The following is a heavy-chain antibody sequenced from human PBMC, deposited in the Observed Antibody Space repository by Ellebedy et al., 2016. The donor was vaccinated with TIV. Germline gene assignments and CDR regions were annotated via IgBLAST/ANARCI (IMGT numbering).Heavy chain of an antibody. CDR3: ARYCYYGMDV. V-gene: IGHV4-59*01. CDR1: GGSISSYY. Sequence: SETLSLXCTVSGGSISSYYWSWIRQPPGKGLEWIGYIYYSGSTNYNPSLKSRVTISVDTSKNQFSLKLSSVTAADTAVYYCARYCYYGMDVWGQGTTVTVSS. J-gene: IGHJ6*02. CDR2: IYYSGST.